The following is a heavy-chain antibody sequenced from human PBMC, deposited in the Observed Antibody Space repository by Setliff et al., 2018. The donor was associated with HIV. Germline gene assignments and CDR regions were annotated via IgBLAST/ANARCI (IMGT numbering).Heavy chain of an antibody. Sequence: GGSLRLSCVVSGFNFKSGWMTWVRQAPGKGLEWVGRIKSNSDGGTSDYAAAVKDRFSFSRDDSKSILYLQMNSLEIEDTAVYFCSTGPSRVSDGIADFWGPGTLVT. J-gene: IGHJ4*02. CDR1: GFNFKSGW. CDR3: STGPSRVSDGIADF. CDR2: IKSNSDGGTS. V-gene: IGHV3-15*01.